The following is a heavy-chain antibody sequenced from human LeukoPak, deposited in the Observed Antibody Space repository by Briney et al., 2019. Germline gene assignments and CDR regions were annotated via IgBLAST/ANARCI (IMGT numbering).Heavy chain of an antibody. CDR1: GFTFNNYV. CDR3: AKGSSNSRPYYFDY. CDR2: ITDSSTST. Sequence: GGSLRLSCAASGFTFNNYVMNWVRQAPGKGLEWVSAITDSSTSTYYADSVKGRFTISRHNSKNTLYLQMNSLRAEDTAVYYCAKGSSNSRPYYFDYWGQGTLVTVSS. J-gene: IGHJ4*02. D-gene: IGHD2-2*01. V-gene: IGHV3-23*01.